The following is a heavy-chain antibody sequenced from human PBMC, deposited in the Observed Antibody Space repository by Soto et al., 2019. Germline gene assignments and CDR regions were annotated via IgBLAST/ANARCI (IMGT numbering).Heavy chain of an antibody. CDR2: IIISGSSL. D-gene: IGHD6-13*01. CDR1: GFSFSTYS. Sequence: XXSLMLYCSACGFSFSTYSMHWVPQAPGKGLEWVSSIIISGSSLYYADSVKGRFTISRDNAKNSLYLQMNSLTAEDTAVYYCASSLTVAAGTGPFDYWALGTLVTVSS. J-gene: IGHJ4*02. V-gene: IGHV3-21*01. CDR3: ASSLTVAAGTGPFDY.